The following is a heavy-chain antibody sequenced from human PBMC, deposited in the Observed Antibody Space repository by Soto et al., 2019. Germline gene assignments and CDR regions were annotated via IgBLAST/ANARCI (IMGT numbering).Heavy chain of an antibody. J-gene: IGHJ4*02. V-gene: IGHV3-33*01. D-gene: IGHD2-15*01. CDR3: ARGPCSGGSCPKRQFDY. CDR1: GFTFSSYG. Sequence: GGSLRLSCAASGFTFSSYGMHWVRQAPGKGLEWVAVIWYDGSNKYYADSVKGRFTISRDNSKNTLYLQMNSLRAEDTAVYYCARGPCSGGSCPKRQFDYWGQGTLVTAPQ. CDR2: IWYDGSNK.